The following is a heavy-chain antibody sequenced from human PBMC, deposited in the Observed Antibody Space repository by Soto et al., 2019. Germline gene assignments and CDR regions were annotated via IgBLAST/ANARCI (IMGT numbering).Heavy chain of an antibody. J-gene: IGHJ4*02. V-gene: IGHV3-49*03. CDR2: IRSKTYGGTT. Sequence: GGSLRLSCTTSGSTFGDYAMSWFRQAPGKGLEWIGYIRSKTYGGTTEYAASVKGRFTISRDDSKRVAHLQMNSLESEDTAVYYCARRKYLDYWGQGT. CDR3: ARRKYLDY. CDR1: GSTFGDYA.